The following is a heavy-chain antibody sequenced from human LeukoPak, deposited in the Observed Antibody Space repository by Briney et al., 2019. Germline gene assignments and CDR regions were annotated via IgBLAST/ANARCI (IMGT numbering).Heavy chain of an antibody. CDR1: GYTFTSYG. Sequence: PGASVKVSCKASGYTFTSYGISWVRQAPGQGLEWMGWISAYNGNTNYAQNLQGRVTMTTDTSTTTAYKELRSLRSDDTAVYYCARDAVIAAAGTTGPNWFDPWGQGTLVTVSS. CDR2: ISAYNGNT. D-gene: IGHD6-13*01. J-gene: IGHJ5*02. CDR3: ARDAVIAAAGTTGPNWFDP. V-gene: IGHV1-18*01.